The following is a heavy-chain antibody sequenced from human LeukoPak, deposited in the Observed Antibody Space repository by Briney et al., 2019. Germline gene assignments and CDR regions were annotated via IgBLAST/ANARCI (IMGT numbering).Heavy chain of an antibody. CDR1: GGTFSSYA. CDR2: IIPIFGTA. Sequence: SVKVSCKASGGTFSSYAISWVRQVPGQGLEWMGGIIPIFGTANYAQKFQGRVTITADESTSTAYMELSSLRSEDTAVYYCARPGRLYCSGGSCYSDPYGMDVWGQGTTVTVSS. CDR3: ARPGRLYCSGGSCYSDPYGMDV. D-gene: IGHD2-15*01. V-gene: IGHV1-69*13. J-gene: IGHJ6*02.